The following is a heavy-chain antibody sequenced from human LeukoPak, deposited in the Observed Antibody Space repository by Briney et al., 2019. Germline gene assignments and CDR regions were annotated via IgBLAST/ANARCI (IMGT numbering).Heavy chain of an antibody. CDR2: ISAYNGNT. J-gene: IGHJ4*02. D-gene: IGHD6-19*01. Sequence: ASVKVSCKASGFTFTIYGISWVRQAPGQGLEWMGWISAYNGNTNYAQKLQGRVTMTTDTSTSTAYMELRSLRPDDTAVYYCARDFGYRSGWYFDSWGQGTLVTVSS. V-gene: IGHV1-18*01. CDR3: ARDFGYRSGWYFDS. CDR1: GFTFTIYG.